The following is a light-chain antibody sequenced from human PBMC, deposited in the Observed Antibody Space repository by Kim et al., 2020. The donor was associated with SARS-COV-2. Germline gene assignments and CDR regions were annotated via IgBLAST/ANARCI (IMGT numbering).Light chain of an antibody. CDR1: NSHIRASYD. J-gene: IGLJ1*01. CDR2: GNS. V-gene: IGLV1-40*01. CDR3: QSYDSSLSGSEV. Sequence: RVTNASTRSNSHIRASYDVTGNQHLPGTAPKLHIYGNSNRPSGVPDRFSGSKSGTSASLAITGLQAEDEADYYCQSYDSSLSGSEVFGTGTKVTVL.